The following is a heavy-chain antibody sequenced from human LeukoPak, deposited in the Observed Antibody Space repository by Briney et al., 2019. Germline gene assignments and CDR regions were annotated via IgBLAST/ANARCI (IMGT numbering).Heavy chain of an antibody. V-gene: IGHV4-59*08. J-gene: IGHJ4*02. D-gene: IGHD2-15*01. CDR3: ARQYCSGGSCYPDY. CDR2: IYYSGST. Sequence: SDTLSLTCTVSGGPISSYYWSWIRHPPGHGLDSIGYIYYSGSTNYNPSLKSRVTISVDTSKNQFSLKLSSVTAADTAVYYCARQYCSGGSCYPDYWGQGTLVTVSS. CDR1: GGPISSYY.